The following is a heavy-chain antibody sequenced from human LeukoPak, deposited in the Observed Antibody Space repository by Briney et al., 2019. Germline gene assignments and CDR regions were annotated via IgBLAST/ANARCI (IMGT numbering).Heavy chain of an antibody. CDR3: AKRMPISPGSFDY. CDR2: IKQDGSEK. CDR1: GFTFGSYW. D-gene: IGHD1-14*01. J-gene: IGHJ4*02. Sequence: GSLRLSCAASGFTFGSYWMSWVRQAPGKGLEWVANIKQDGSEKYYVDSVKGRFTISRDNAKNSLYLQMNSLRAEDTAVYYCAKRMPISPGSFDYWGQGTLVTVST. V-gene: IGHV3-7*03.